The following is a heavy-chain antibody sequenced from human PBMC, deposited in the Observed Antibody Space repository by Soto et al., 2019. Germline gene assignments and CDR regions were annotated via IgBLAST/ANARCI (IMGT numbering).Heavy chain of an antibody. V-gene: IGHV1-69*13. CDR1: GGTVSSYA. J-gene: IGHJ3*02. CDR3: AGSFKYGSGTFDASDI. CDR2: IIPIFGTT. Sequence: SVKVSCKASGGTVSSYAISWVRQAPGQGLEWMGGIIPIFGTTNYAEKFRGRVSITADESTSTAYVELSSLRSEDTAVYYCAGSFKYGSGTFDASDIWGKGTMVTVSS. D-gene: IGHD3-10*01.